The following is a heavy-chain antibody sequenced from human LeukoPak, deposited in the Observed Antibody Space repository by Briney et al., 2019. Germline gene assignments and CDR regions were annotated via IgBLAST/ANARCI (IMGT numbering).Heavy chain of an antibody. CDR2: IYSGGST. CDR1: GFTVSSNY. CDR3: ARDDRYCSSTSCYTPFDH. Sequence: PGGSLRLSCAASGFTVSSNYMSWVRQAPGKGLEWVSVIYSGGSTYSADSVKGRFTISRDNSKNTLYLQMNSLRAEDTAVYYCARDDRYCSSTSCYTPFDHWGQGTLVTVSS. D-gene: IGHD2-2*02. V-gene: IGHV3-53*01. J-gene: IGHJ4*02.